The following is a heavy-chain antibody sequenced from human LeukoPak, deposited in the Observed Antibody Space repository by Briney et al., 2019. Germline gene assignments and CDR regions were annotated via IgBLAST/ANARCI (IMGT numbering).Heavy chain of an antibody. Sequence: PSETLSLTCTVSGGSISSSSYYWGWIRQPPGKGLEWIGSVYYSGSTYYNPSLKSRVTISVDTSKNQFSLKLSSVTAADTAVYYCARHTPGYMDVWGQGTTVTVSS. CDR2: VYYSGST. V-gene: IGHV4-39*01. CDR1: GGSISSSSYY. J-gene: IGHJ6*02. CDR3: ARHTPGYMDV. D-gene: IGHD6-13*01.